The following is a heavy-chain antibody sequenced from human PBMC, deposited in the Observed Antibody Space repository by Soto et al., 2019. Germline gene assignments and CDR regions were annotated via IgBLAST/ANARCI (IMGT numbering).Heavy chain of an antibody. D-gene: IGHD3-16*02. Sequence: QVQLVQSGAEVKKPGSSVKVSCKASGGTFSSYAISWVRQAPGQGLKWMGGIIPIFGTANYAQKFQGRVTITADESTSTAYMELSSLRSEDTAVYYCARAVGTMITFGGVIGYYFDYWGQGTLVTVSS. CDR2: IIPIFGTA. J-gene: IGHJ4*02. CDR1: GGTFSSYA. CDR3: ARAVGTMITFGGVIGYYFDY. V-gene: IGHV1-69*01.